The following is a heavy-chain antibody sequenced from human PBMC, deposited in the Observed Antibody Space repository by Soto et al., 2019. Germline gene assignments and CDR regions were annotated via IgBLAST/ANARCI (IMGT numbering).Heavy chain of an antibody. Sequence: QVDLVQSGPEVRKPGASVNVSCKASGYTFYTYGISWVRQAPGQGLEWIGWISAYNHYTNYAQKFQGRVTMTTDTATNTAYMELRSLRSGDTAMYFCARVGPSREVPYPFEYWGQGTLVTVSS. D-gene: IGHD1-26*01. V-gene: IGHV1-18*01. CDR3: ARVGPSREVPYPFEY. CDR1: GYTFYTYG. CDR2: ISAYNHYT. J-gene: IGHJ4*02.